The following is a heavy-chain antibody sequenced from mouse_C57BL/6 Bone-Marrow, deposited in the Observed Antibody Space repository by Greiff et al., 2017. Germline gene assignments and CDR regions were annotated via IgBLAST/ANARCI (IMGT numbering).Heavy chain of an antibody. J-gene: IGHJ2*01. Sequence: VKLMESGAELARPGASVKLSCKASGYTFTSYGISWVKQRTGQGLEWIGEIYPRSGTTYYNEKFKGKATLTADKSSSTAYMELRSLTSEDSAVYFCAREKNYDGFDYWGQGTTLTVSS. CDR3: AREKNYDGFDY. V-gene: IGHV1-81*01. CDR1: GYTFTSYG. CDR2: IYPRSGTT. D-gene: IGHD2-3*01.